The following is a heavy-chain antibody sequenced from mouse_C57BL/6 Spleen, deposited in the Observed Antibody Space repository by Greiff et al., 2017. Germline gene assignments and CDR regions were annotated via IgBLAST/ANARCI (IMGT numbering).Heavy chain of an antibody. Sequence: EVQRVESGAELVKPGASVKLSCTASGFNIKDYYMHWVKQRTEQGLEWIGRIDPEDGDTKYAPKFQGKATITADTSSNTAYLQLSSLTSEDTAVYYCARVYGSSPHYAMDYWGQGTSVTVSS. V-gene: IGHV14-2*01. CDR1: GFNIKDYY. CDR3: ARVYGSSPHYAMDY. CDR2: IDPEDGDT. J-gene: IGHJ4*01. D-gene: IGHD1-1*01.